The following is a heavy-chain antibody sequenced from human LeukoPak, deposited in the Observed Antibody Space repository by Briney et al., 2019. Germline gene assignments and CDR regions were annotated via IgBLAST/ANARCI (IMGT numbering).Heavy chain of an antibody. CDR3: ARTQRGYNYGYQYYYYDLDV. CDR1: GGSITHYY. V-gene: IGHV4-59*01. CDR2: IYYSGST. D-gene: IGHD5-18*01. J-gene: IGHJ6*02. Sequence: SETLSLTCSVSGGSITHYYWSWIRQPPGKGLEWIGYIYYSGSTNYNPSLKSRVTISVDTSKIRFSLKLSSVTAADTAVYYCARTQRGYNYGYQYYYYDLDVWGQGTTVTVSS.